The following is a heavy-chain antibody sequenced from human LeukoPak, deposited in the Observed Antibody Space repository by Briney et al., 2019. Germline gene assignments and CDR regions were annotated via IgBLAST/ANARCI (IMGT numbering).Heavy chain of an antibody. J-gene: IGHJ5*02. D-gene: IGHD2-15*01. CDR3: ARGRRRYCSGGSCHNWFDP. CDR1: GYTFTSYD. Sequence: GASVKVSCKASGYTFTSYDINWVRQATGQGLEWMGWMNPNSGNTGYAQKFQGRVTITRNTSVSTAYMELSSLRSEDTAVYYCARGRRRYCSGGSCHNWFDPWGQGTLVTVSS. CDR2: MNPNSGNT. V-gene: IGHV1-8*03.